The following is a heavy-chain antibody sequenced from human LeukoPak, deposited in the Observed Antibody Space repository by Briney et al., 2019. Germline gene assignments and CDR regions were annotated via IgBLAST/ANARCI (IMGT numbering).Heavy chain of an antibody. D-gene: IGHD4-17*01. Sequence: ASVNVSCKASGGTVTSYAISWVRQAPGQGLEWMGGIIPIVGTAKYAQKFQGRVTITADESTSTAYMELRSLRSEDTAVYYCARATVTTFNWFDPWGQGTVVTVSS. J-gene: IGHJ5*02. CDR3: ARATVTTFNWFDP. CDR1: GGTVTSYA. V-gene: IGHV1-69*13. CDR2: IIPIVGTA.